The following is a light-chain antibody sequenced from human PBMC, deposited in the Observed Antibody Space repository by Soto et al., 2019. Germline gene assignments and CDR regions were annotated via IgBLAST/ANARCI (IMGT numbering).Light chain of an antibody. V-gene: IGKV1-39*01. CDR2: AAS. Sequence: DIQVTQSPSSLSASVGDRVTITCRASQNIDRDLNWYQQKPGKAPKPLIFAASSMQRGVPARFSGSGSGTDFTLSITNLQAEDVAVYYCHQYYSPPFAFGPGTKVHL. CDR1: QNIDRD. CDR3: HQYYSPPFA. J-gene: IGKJ3*01.